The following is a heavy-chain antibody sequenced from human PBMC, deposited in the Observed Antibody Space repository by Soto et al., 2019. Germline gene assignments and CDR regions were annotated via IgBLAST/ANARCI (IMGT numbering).Heavy chain of an antibody. D-gene: IGHD3-3*01. CDR1: GGSISSYY. J-gene: IGHJ5*02. CDR2: IYYSGST. CDR3: ARGVHYDFWSGYYGSGNWFDP. Sequence: SETLSLTCTVSGGSISSYYWSWIRQPPGKGLEWIGYIYYSGSTNYNPSLKSRVTISVDTSKNQFSLKLSSVTAADTAVYYCARGVHYDFWSGYYGSGNWFDPWGQGTLVTVSS. V-gene: IGHV4-59*01.